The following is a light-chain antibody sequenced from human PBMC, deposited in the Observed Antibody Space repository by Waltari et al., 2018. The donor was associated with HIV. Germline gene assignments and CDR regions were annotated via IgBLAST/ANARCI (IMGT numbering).Light chain of an antibody. V-gene: IGKV1-39*01. CDR2: AAS. CDR3: QQSYSPPPIT. J-gene: IGKJ5*01. CDR1: QRISSY. Sequence: DIEMTQSPSSLSASVGNRVTINCRASQRISSYLNWYQQKPGKAPKLLIYAASSLQSGVPSRFSGSGSGTDFTLTISSLQPEDFATYYCQQSYSPPPITFGQGTRLEIK.